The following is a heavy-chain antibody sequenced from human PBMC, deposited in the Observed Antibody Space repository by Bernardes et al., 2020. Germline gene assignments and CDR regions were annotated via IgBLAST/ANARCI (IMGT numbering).Heavy chain of an antibody. Sequence: GWSLRLSCAASGFTFRSYWMHWVRQAPGKGLVWVSRINSDGSSTSYADSVKGRFTISRDNAKNTLYLQMNSLRAEDTAVYYCASGTIGGYVPSDYWGQGTLVTVSS. CDR3: ASGTIGGYVPSDY. D-gene: IGHD5-12*01. CDR1: GFTFRSYW. CDR2: INSDGSST. J-gene: IGHJ4*02. V-gene: IGHV3-74*01.